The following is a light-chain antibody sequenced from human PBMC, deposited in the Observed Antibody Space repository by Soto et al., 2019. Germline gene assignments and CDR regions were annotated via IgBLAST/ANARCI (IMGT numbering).Light chain of an antibody. CDR3: QPRT. CDR1: QDISHY. CDR2: DAY. J-gene: IGKJ4*01. V-gene: IGKV1-33*01. Sequence: DIQMTQYPSSLSASVGDIVTITCQASQDISHYLNWYQQKPGKAPKLLIYDAYNLETGVPSRFSGSVSGTDFTFTISSLQPEDIATYYCQPRTFGGGTKVEIK.